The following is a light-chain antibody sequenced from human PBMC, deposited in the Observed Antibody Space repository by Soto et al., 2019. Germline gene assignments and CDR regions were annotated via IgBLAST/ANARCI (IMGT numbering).Light chain of an antibody. CDR3: QQYNSCALT. CDR1: QSIYDK. J-gene: IGKJ1*01. V-gene: IGKV3-15*01. CDR2: DAS. Sequence: EIVLTQSPATLSVSPWERVTLSCRSSQSIYDKLAWYQQKPGQAPRLLIYDASSRATGISGRFSGSGSGTEFTLTISSLQPEDFAVYYCQQYNSCALTFGQGTKVDIK.